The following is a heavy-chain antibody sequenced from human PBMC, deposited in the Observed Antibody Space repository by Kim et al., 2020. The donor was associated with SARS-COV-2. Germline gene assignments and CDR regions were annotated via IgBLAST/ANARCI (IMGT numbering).Heavy chain of an antibody. Sequence: SETLSLTCTVSGGSISSSSYYWGWIRQPPGKGLEWIGSIYYSGSTYYNPSLKSRVTISVDTSKNQFSLKLSSVTAADTAVYYCASLVRFLEWLTIHWGQGTLVTVSS. V-gene: IGHV4-39*01. CDR1: GGSISSSSYY. J-gene: IGHJ4*02. CDR2: IYYSGST. CDR3: ASLVRFLEWLTIH. D-gene: IGHD3-3*01.